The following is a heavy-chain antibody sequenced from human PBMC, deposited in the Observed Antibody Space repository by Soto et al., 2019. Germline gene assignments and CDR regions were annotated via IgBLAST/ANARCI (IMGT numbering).Heavy chain of an antibody. CDR1: GLTFSSYA. V-gene: IGHV3-23*01. CDR2: ISGSGGST. CDR3: ARVGAYDFWSGYSDY. J-gene: IGHJ4*02. Sequence: EVQLLESGGGLVQPGGSLSLSCAASGLTFSSYAISWVRQAPGKGREWVSAISGSGGSTYSADSVKGRFTISRDNAKNSLYLQMNSLRAEDTAVYYCARVGAYDFWSGYSDYWGQGTLVTVSS. D-gene: IGHD3-3*01.